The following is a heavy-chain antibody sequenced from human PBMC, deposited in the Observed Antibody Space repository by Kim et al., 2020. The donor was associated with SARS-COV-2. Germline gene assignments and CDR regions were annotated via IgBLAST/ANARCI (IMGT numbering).Heavy chain of an antibody. CDR3: AHSLYDSRTWFDP. D-gene: IGHD3-22*01. Sequence: SGPTLVKPTQTLTLTCSFSGFSLSTSGVGVGWIRQPPGQALEWLAVIYWDDDWRRSPSLKNRLTITKDTSKNQVVLTMTNMDPADTATYFCAHSLYDSRTWFDPRGQGILVSVSS. V-gene: IGHV2-5*02. CDR1: GFSLSTSGVG. CDR2: IYWDDDW. J-gene: IGHJ5*02.